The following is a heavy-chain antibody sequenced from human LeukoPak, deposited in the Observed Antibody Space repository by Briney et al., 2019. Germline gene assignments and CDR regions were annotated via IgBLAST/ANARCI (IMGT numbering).Heavy chain of an antibody. J-gene: IGHJ3*02. V-gene: IGHV4-59*08. CDR2: IYFTGNA. D-gene: IGHD2-15*01. CDR3: ARHPDTLIDALDI. CDR1: GDFISDYY. Sequence: SETLSLTCTVSGDFISDYYWVWIRQPPGKGLEWIGYIYFTGNAYYNPSLKSRVTFSLDTSKNQFSLKLTSVTAADTAVYYCARHPDTLIDALDIWGQGTMVTVSS.